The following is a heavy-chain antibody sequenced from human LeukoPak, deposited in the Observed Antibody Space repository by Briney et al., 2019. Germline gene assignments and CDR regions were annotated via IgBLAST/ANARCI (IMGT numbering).Heavy chain of an antibody. Sequence: ASVKVSCKASGYTFTGYYMHWVRQAPGQGLEWMGIINPSGGSTSYAQKFQGRVTMTRDTSTSTVYMELSSLRSEDTAVYYCARGRLRYFDWLSHPYYMDVWGKGTTVTISS. CDR3: ARGRLRYFDWLSHPYYMDV. CDR1: GYTFTGYY. V-gene: IGHV1-46*01. J-gene: IGHJ6*03. CDR2: INPSGGST. D-gene: IGHD3-9*01.